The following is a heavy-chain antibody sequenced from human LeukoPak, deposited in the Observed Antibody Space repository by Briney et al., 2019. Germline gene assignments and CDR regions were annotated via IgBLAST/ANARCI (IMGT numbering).Heavy chain of an antibody. J-gene: IGHJ4*02. D-gene: IGHD1-7*01. CDR3: ARAVSDTDWNYVPYYFDY. CDR1: GGTFSSYA. Sequence: SCAASGGTFSSYAISWVRQAPGQGLEWMGGIIPIFGTANYAQKFQGRVTITTDESTSTAYMELSSLRSEDTAVYYCARAVSDTDWNYVPYYFDYWGQGTLVTVSS. CDR2: IIPIFGTA. V-gene: IGHV1-69*05.